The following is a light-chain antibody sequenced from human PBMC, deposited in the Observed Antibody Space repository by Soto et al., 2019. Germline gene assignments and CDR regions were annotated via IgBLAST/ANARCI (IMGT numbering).Light chain of an antibody. V-gene: IGLV3-21*04. J-gene: IGLJ7*01. CDR3: QVWDSSSDHAV. CDR2: YDS. CDR1: NVGSKS. Sequence: SYELTQPPSVSVAPGTTARITCGGNNVGSKSVHWYQQKPGQAPVLVIYYDSDRPSGIPERFSGSNSGNTATLTISRVEAGDEADYYCQVWDSSSDHAVFGGGTQLT.